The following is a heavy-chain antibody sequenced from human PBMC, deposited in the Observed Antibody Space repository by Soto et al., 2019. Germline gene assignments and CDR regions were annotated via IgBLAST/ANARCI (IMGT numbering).Heavy chain of an antibody. CDR3: ARDKITGLFDY. Sequence: SDTLSLTCTVSGGSISISNYYWGWIRQPPGKGLEWIGYIYYSGSTYYNPSLKSRVTISVDTSKNQFSLKLSSVTAADTAVYYCARDKITGLFDYWGQGTLVTVSS. V-gene: IGHV4-31*03. CDR2: IYYSGST. D-gene: IGHD2-8*02. CDR1: GGSISISNYY. J-gene: IGHJ4*02.